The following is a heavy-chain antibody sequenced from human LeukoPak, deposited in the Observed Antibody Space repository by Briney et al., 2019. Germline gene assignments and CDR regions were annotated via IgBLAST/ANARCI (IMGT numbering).Heavy chain of an antibody. V-gene: IGHV3-7*01. J-gene: IGHJ4*02. Sequence: GGSLRLSCAASGFTFNTYWMSWVRQAPGKGLDWLANIKEDGTRDYYVESVKGRFTISKDNAKTSLYLQVNSLRAEDTAVYYCARDTKSGYFALWGQGTLVTVSS. CDR2: IKEDGTRD. CDR3: ARDTKSGYFAL. CDR1: GFTFNTYW. D-gene: IGHD6-25*01.